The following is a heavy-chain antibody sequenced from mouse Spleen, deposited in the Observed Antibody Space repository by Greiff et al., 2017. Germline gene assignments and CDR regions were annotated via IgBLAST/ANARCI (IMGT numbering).Heavy chain of an antibody. CDR1: GFTFSDYY. CDR3: AREALGVFDY. J-gene: IGHJ2*01. D-gene: IGHD1-1*02. V-gene: IGHV5-12*02. Sequence: EVQLVESGGGLVQPGGSLKLSCATSGFTFSDYYMYWVRQTPEKRLEWVAYISNGGGSTYYPDTVKGRFTISRDNAKNTLYLQMSRLKSEDTAMYYCAREALGVFDYWGQGTTLTVSS. CDR2: ISNGGGST.